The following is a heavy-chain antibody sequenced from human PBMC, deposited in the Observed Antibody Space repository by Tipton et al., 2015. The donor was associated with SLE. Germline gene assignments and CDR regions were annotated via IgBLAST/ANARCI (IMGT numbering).Heavy chain of an antibody. CDR2: ISWNSGSI. CDR3: AKDYYYDSSGRAFDI. CDR1: GFTFDDYA. J-gene: IGHJ3*02. Sequence: SLRLSCAASGFTFDDYAMHWVQQAPGKGLEWVSGISWNSGSIGYADSVKGRFTISRDNAKNSLYLQMNSLRAEDTALYYCAKDYYYDSSGRAFDIWGQGTMATVSS. V-gene: IGHV3-9*01. D-gene: IGHD3-22*01.